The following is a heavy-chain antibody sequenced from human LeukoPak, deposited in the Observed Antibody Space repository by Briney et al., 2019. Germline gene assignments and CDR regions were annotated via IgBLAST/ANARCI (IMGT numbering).Heavy chain of an antibody. CDR3: ARDRDIILIGHGMDV. J-gene: IGHJ6*02. V-gene: IGHV3-23*01. CDR2: IGGAGGCT. D-gene: IGHD3/OR15-3a*01. CDR1: GFTFSRHA. Sequence: GESLTLSCAASGFTFSRHAMTWVRQAPGRGLEWVSTIGGAGGCTNFADSVRGRFSVSRDNSNNTLFLHMTNLRAEDTAVYYCARDRDIILIGHGMDVWGQGTTVTVSS.